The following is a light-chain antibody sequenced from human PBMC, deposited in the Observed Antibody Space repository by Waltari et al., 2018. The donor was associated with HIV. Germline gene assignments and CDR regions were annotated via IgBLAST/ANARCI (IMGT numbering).Light chain of an antibody. CDR3: AAWDDSLNAWV. V-gene: IGLV1-44*01. CDR2: SNN. J-gene: IGLJ3*02. CDR1: SSNIGSNI. Sequence: QSVLTQPPSASGTPGQRLSISCSGSSSNIGSNIVNWYQQLPGTAPKLLIFSNNRRPPGVPDRSSASKSGTSASLAISGLQSEDEADYYCAAWDDSLNAWVFGGGTKLTVL.